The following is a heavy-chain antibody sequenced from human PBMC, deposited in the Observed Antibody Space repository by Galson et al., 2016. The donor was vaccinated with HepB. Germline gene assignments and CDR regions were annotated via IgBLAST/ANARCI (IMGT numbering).Heavy chain of an antibody. CDR1: GYTFPNYA. V-gene: IGHV1-3*03. D-gene: IGHD2/OR15-2a*01. J-gene: IGHJ4*02. Sequence: SVKVSCKASGYTFPNYAVHWVRQAPGRRLEWMGWINAGYGNTKYSEDFQARVIIARDTSASTTYMELSSLRPEDTAVYYCVYELLSPRFDSWGQGTRITVSS. CDR2: INAGYGNT. CDR3: VYELLSPRFDS.